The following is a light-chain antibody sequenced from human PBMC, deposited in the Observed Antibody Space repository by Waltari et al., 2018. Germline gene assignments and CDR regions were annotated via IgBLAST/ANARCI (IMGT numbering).Light chain of an antibody. Sequence: EIVLTQSPATLSLSPGERATISCRASQSVSSYLAWYQQKPGQAPRLLIYDASNRATGIPARFSGSGSGTDFTLTISSLEPEDFAVYYCQQRSNWPPPFTFGPGTKVDIK. V-gene: IGKV3-11*01. CDR1: QSVSSY. J-gene: IGKJ3*01. CDR2: DAS. CDR3: QQRSNWPPPFT.